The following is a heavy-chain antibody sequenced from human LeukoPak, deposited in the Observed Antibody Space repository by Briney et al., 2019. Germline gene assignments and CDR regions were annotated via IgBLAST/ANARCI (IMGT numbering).Heavy chain of an antibody. D-gene: IGHD5-18*01. CDR3: ARAHGYSYGLGYYYYYGMDV. CDR1: GGSFSGYY. V-gene: IGHV4-34*01. CDR2: INHSGST. J-gene: IGHJ6*02. Sequence: SETLSLTCAVYGGSFSGYYWSWIRQPPGKGLEWIGEINHSGSTNYNPSLKSRVTISVDTSKNQFSLKLSSVTAADTAVYYRARAHGYSYGLGYYYYYGMDVWGQGTTVTVSS.